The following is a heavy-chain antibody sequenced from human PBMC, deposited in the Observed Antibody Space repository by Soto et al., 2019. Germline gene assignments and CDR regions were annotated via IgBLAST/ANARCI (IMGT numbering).Heavy chain of an antibody. CDR2: IIPIFETA. CDR3: AVGYSSSWYHES. Sequence: QVQLVQSGAEVKKPGSSVKVSCKASGGTFSSFALSWVRLATGQGLEWMGGIIPIFETAYYAQKFQDRVTITADESTTTAFIELNSLRSDDTAVYYCAVGYSSSWYHESWGQGTLVTVSS. D-gene: IGHD6-13*01. V-gene: IGHV1-69*12. J-gene: IGHJ5*02. CDR1: GGTFSSFA.